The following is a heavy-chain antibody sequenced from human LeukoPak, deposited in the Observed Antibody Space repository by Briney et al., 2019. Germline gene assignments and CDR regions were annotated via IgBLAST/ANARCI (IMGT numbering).Heavy chain of an antibody. CDR1: GYTFTSYY. D-gene: IGHD7-27*01. Sequence: ASVKVSCKASGYTFTSYYMHWVRQAPGQGLEWMGIINPSGGSTSYAQKFQGRVTMTRDTSTSTVYMELSSLRSEGTAVYYCARVGRLTGAGFNFDYWGQGTLVTVSS. CDR3: ARVGRLTGAGFNFDY. V-gene: IGHV1-46*01. CDR2: INPSGGST. J-gene: IGHJ4*02.